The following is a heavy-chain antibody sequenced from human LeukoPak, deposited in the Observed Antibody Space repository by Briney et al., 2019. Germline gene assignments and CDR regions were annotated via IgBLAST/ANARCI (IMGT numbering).Heavy chain of an antibody. J-gene: IGHJ4*02. D-gene: IGHD6-13*01. CDR2: IIPILGIA. Sequence: SVKVSCKASGGTFSSYAISWVRQAPGQGLEWMGRIIPILGIANYAQKFQGRVTITADKSTSTAYMELSSLRSEDTAVYYCARDQGGVYSSSWYSFDYWGQGTLVTVSS. CDR1: GGTFSSYA. CDR3: ARDQGGVYSSSWYSFDY. V-gene: IGHV1-69*04.